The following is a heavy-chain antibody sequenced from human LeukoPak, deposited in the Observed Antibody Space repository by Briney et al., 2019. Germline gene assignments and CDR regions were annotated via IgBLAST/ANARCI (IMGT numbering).Heavy chain of an antibody. D-gene: IGHD3-16*01. CDR1: GYGSTSFW. V-gene: IGHV5-10-1*01. CDR2: IDTNDSYT. CDR3: ARLGAANANDL. Sequence: GESLKISCEGSGYGSTSFWIIWVRQMPPKALEWRGRIDTNDSYTNYKPSVQGHVTISADKSTSTAYLQWNSLKASDTAIYYCARLGAANANDLWGRGTLVTVSS. J-gene: IGHJ2*01.